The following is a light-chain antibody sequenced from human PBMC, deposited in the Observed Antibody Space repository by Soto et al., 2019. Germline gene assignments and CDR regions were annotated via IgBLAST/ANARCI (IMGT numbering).Light chain of an antibody. V-gene: IGLV2-14*01. CDR1: STDVGGYNY. CDR3: GSYSSTDTPFV. Sequence: QSVLAPPSSVSGSPGQSITISCTGTSTDVGGYNYVSWYLHHSGKAPKLRIYEVANRPSGISDRFSGSKSVNTASLTISGLXAEDESDYYCGSYSSTDTPFVFGTGTKVTVL. CDR2: EVA. J-gene: IGLJ1*01.